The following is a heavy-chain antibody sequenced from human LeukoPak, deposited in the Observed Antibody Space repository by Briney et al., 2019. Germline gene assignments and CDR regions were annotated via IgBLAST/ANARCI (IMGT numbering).Heavy chain of an antibody. Sequence: SETLSLTCAVYGGSFSGYYWSWIRQPPGKGLEWIGEINHSGSTNYNPSLKSRVTISVDTSKNQFSLKLSSVTAADTAVYYCARHSSGYYFYYYYYMDVWGKGTTVTISS. J-gene: IGHJ6*03. CDR3: ARHSSGYYFYYYYYMDV. CDR1: GGSFSGYY. V-gene: IGHV4-34*01. CDR2: INHSGST. D-gene: IGHD3-22*01.